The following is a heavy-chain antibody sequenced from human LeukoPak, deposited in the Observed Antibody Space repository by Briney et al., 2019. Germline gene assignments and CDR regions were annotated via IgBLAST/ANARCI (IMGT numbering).Heavy chain of an antibody. Sequence: ASVKVSCKASGYTFTGYYMHWVRQAPGQGLEWMGLINPSGGSTSYAQKFQGRVTMTRDTSTSTVYMELSSLRSEDTAVYYCARTYNSAFRAFDYWGQGTLVTVSS. D-gene: IGHD5-24*01. CDR3: ARTYNSAFRAFDY. CDR2: INPSGGST. CDR1: GYTFTGYY. J-gene: IGHJ4*02. V-gene: IGHV1-46*01.